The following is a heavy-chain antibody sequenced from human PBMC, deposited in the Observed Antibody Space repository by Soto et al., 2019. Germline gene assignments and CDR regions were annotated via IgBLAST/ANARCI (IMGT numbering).Heavy chain of an antibody. D-gene: IGHD6-13*01. Sequence: EVQLLESGGGLVQPGGSLRLSCAASGFTFSSYAMSWVRQAPGKGLEWVSAISGSGGSTYYADSVKGRFTISRDNSKNTLYLQMNSLRAEDTAVYYCAKDLAPYSSSWYISWDYWGQGTLVTVSS. V-gene: IGHV3-23*01. CDR2: ISGSGGST. CDR3: AKDLAPYSSSWYISWDY. J-gene: IGHJ4*02. CDR1: GFTFSSYA.